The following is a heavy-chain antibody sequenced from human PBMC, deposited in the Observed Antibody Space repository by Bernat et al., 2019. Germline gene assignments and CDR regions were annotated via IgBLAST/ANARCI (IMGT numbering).Heavy chain of an antibody. CDR2: INQDRSGK. Sequence: EVQLVESGGGLVQPGGSRRLSCEASGFTFRSYWMSWARQAPGKGLEWVANINQDRSGKYYGGSVKGRFTISRDNAKNSLYLQLNGLRGEDTAVYDCARVVAGTTNDFDYWGQGTLVTVSS. CDR3: ARVVAGTTNDFDY. CDR1: GFTFRSYW. D-gene: IGHD1-7*01. J-gene: IGHJ4*02. V-gene: IGHV3-7*03.